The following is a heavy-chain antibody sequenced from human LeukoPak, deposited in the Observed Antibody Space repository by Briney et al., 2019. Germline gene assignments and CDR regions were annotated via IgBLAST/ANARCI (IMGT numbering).Heavy chain of an antibody. CDR2: ISTTGGTI. CDR1: GLTFSSYG. D-gene: IGHD3-10*02. V-gene: IGHV3-48*03. CDR3: AELGITMIGGV. Sequence: GGTLRLSCAASGLTFSSYGMSWVRQAPGRGLEWVSAISTTGGTIYYADSVKGRFTISRDNAKNSLYLQMNSLRAEDTAVYYCAELGITMIGGVWGKGTTVTISS. J-gene: IGHJ6*04.